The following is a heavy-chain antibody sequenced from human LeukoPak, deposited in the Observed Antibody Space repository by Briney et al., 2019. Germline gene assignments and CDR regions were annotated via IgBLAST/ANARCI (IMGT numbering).Heavy chain of an antibody. CDR3: AIQPWGSGNNWYFDL. J-gene: IGHJ2*01. CDR2: ITPIFGTT. CDR1: GGTFSSYA. D-gene: IGHD7-27*01. Sequence: SVKVSCKASGGTFSSYAISWVRQAPGQGLEWMGGITPIFGTTNYAQKFQGRVTITADESTSTAYMELSSLRSEDTAVYYCAIQPWGSGNNWYFDLWGRGTLVTVSS. V-gene: IGHV1-69*01.